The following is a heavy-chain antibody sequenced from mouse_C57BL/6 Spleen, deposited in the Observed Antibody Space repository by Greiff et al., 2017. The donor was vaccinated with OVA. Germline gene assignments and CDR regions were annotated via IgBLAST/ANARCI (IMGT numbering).Heavy chain of an antibody. CDR2: INYDGSST. Sequence: EVKLVESEGGLVQPGSSMKLSCTASGFTFSDYYMALVRPVPEKGLEWVANINYDGSSTYYLDPLKSRFIISRDNAKNILYLQMSSLKSEDTATYYCARDGGYGSSYWYFDVWGTGTTVTVSS. D-gene: IGHD1-1*01. J-gene: IGHJ1*03. CDR3: ARDGGYGSSYWYFDV. V-gene: IGHV5-16*01. CDR1: GFTFSDYY.